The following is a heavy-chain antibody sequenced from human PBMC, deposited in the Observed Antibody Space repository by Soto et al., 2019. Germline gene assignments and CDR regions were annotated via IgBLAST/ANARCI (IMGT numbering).Heavy chain of an antibody. Sequence: GGSLRLSCAASGFTLSGSALHWVRQASGKGLEWVGRIRSKANSYATAYAASVNGRFTIYRDDSKNTAYLQMNSLKTEDTALYYCTSPGYSNYDTDPWGQGTLVTVSS. CDR2: IRSKANSYAT. D-gene: IGHD4-4*01. J-gene: IGHJ5*02. CDR3: TSPGYSNYDTDP. CDR1: GFTLSGSA. V-gene: IGHV3-73*01.